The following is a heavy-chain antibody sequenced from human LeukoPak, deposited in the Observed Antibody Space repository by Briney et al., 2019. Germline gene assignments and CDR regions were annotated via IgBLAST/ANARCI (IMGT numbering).Heavy chain of an antibody. J-gene: IGHJ4*02. D-gene: IGHD1-26*01. CDR3: SKGAPVGGTRHFDY. V-gene: IGHV3-23*01. CDR2: ISRSGASK. Sequence: GGSLRLSCAASGFSLNNNAVNWVRQAPGKGLEWVSAISRSGASKYYADSVKGRFTISRDNSKNTLYLQMNSLRVEDTAVYYCSKGAPVGGTRHFDYWGQGTLVTVSS. CDR1: GFSLNNNA.